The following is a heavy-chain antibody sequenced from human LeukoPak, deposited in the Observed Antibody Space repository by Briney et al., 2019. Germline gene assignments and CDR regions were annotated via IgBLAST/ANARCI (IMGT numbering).Heavy chain of an antibody. D-gene: IGHD3-22*01. CDR1: GYTLTELS. CDR2: FDPEDGET. Sequence: ASVKVSCKVSGYTLTELSMHWVRQAPGKGLEWMGGFDPEDGETIYAQKFQGRVTMTEDTSTDTASMELSSLRSEDTAVYYCATDILGYYDSSGYSYYWGQGTLVTVSS. V-gene: IGHV1-24*01. CDR3: ATDILGYYDSSGYSYY. J-gene: IGHJ4*02.